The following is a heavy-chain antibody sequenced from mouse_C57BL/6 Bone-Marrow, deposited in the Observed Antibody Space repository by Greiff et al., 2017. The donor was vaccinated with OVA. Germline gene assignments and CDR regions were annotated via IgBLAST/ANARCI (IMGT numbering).Heavy chain of an antibody. CDR1: GISITTGNYR. Sequence: EVQGVESGPGLVKPSQTVFLTCTVTGISITTGNYRWSWIRQFPGNKLEWIGYIYYSGTIPYYPFLTNRTTITRHTPRNQFVLEMNSLTAEDAATDYGARANWDGDFAYWGQGTTLTVSS. J-gene: IGHJ2*01. V-gene: IGHV3-5*01. CDR2: IYYSGTI. D-gene: IGHD4-1*01. CDR3: ARANWDGDFAY.